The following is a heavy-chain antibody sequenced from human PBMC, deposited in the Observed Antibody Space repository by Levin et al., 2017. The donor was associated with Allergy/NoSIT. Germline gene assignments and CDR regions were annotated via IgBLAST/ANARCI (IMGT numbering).Heavy chain of an antibody. J-gene: IGHJ6*02. CDR3: ARGGGSQKGGLDV. Sequence: PGGSLRLSCAASGFTFSGYTMHWVRQAPGKGLEWVSSIRSAGTYIHYADSVKGRFTISRDNANNSVSLEMTSLRAEDTALYYCARGGGSQKGGLDVWGQGTTVTVSS. V-gene: IGHV3-21*01. CDR2: IRSAGTYI. D-gene: IGHD3-10*01. CDR1: GFTFSGYT.